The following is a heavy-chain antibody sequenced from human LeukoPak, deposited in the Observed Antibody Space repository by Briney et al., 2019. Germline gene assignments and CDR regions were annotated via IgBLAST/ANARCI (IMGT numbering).Heavy chain of an antibody. CDR1: GFTFSSYA. Sequence: PGGSLRLSCAASGFTFSSYAMHWVRQAPGKGLEWVAVISYDGSNKYYADSVKGRFTISRDNSKNTLYLQMNSLRTEDTAVYYCASHYNDSGDLDYWGQGTLVTVSS. D-gene: IGHD3-22*01. CDR3: ASHYNDSGDLDY. CDR2: ISYDGSNK. J-gene: IGHJ4*02. V-gene: IGHV3-30-3*01.